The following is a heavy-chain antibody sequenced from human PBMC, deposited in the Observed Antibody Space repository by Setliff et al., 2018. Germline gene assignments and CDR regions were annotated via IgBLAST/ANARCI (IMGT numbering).Heavy chain of an antibody. J-gene: IGHJ3*02. CDR3: ARVPRFTDMRNAFDI. Sequence: KASETLSLTCTVSGGSISSGGYYWSWIRQHPGKGLEWIGYIYYSGSTYYNPSLKSRVTISVDTSKNQFSLKLSPVTAADTAVYYCARVPRFTDMRNAFDIWGQGTMVTVS. D-gene: IGHD2-15*01. V-gene: IGHV4-31*03. CDR2: IYYSGST. CDR1: GGSISSGGYY.